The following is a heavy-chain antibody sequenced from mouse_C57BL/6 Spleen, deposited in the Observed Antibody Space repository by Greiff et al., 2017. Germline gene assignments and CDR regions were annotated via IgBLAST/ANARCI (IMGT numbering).Heavy chain of an antibody. CDR3: ERTYYINYRYAMDY. Sequence: EVQLQQSGPELVKPGASVKISCKASGYSFTDYNMNWVKQSNGKSLEWIGVINPNYGTTSYNQKCKGKATLTVDQSSSTAYMQLNSLTSEDSAVYNCERTYYINYRYAMDYWGQGTSVTVSS. V-gene: IGHV1-39*01. J-gene: IGHJ4*01. D-gene: IGHD2-5*01. CDR1: GYSFTDYN. CDR2: INPNYGTT.